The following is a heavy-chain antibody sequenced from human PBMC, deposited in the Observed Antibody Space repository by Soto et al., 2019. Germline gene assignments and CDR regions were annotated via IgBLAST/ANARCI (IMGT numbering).Heavy chain of an antibody. CDR3: ARVPYCSSSSCYSYFDN. CDR2: ISSDGSNT. CDR1: GFTLSSYW. Sequence: VPLVESGGGLVQPGGSLRLSCAASGFTLSSYWMHWARQAPGKGLVWVSRISSDGSNTNYEDSVKGRFPICRDNAKNTLPLQMNSLRVEDKAVYYCARVPYCSSSSCYSYFDNWGQGTLVTVSS. D-gene: IGHD2-2*02. J-gene: IGHJ4*02. V-gene: IGHV3-74*01.